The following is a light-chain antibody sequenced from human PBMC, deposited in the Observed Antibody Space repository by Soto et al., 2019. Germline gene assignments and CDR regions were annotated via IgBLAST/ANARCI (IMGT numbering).Light chain of an antibody. J-gene: IGKJ4*01. CDR2: DAS. V-gene: IGKV3-11*01. Sequence: ENVLSQTPTTLAFFPQEKNTPSLRASQSVSSYLAWYQQKPGQAPRLLIYDASNRATGIPARFSGSGSGTDFTLTISSLEPEDFAVYYCQQRSNWPLTFGGGTKVDIK. CDR1: QSVSSY. CDR3: QQRSNWPLT.